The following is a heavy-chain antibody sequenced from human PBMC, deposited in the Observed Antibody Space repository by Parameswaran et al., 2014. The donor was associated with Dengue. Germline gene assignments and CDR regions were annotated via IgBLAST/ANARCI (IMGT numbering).Heavy chain of an antibody. J-gene: IGHJ6*02. Sequence: VRQAPGKGLEWIGEINHSGSTNYNPSLKSRVTISVDTSKNQFSLKLSSVTAADTAVYYCARGRYARYGMDVWGQGTTVTVSS. D-gene: IGHD3-16*01. CDR2: INHSGST. V-gene: IGHV4-34*01. CDR3: ARGRYARYGMDV.